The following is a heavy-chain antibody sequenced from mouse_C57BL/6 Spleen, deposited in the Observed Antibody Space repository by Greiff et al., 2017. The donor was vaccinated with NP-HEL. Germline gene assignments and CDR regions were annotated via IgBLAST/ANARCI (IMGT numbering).Heavy chain of an antibody. CDR1: GFTFSSYG. CDR3: ARQSTAQATSWFAY. D-gene: IGHD3-2*02. Sequence: EAKLMESGGDLVKPGGSLKLSCAASGFTFSSYGMSWVRQTPDKRLEWVATISSGGSYTYYPDSVKGRFTISRDNAKNTLYLQMSSLKSEDTAMYYCARQSTAQATSWFAYWGQGTLVTVSA. CDR2: ISSGGSYT. J-gene: IGHJ3*01. V-gene: IGHV5-6*01.